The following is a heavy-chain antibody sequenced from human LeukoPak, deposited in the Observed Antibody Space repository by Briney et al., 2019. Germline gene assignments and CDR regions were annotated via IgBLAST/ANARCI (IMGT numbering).Heavy chain of an antibody. V-gene: IGHV3-66*01. Sequence: GGSLRLSCAASGFTVSSNYMNWVRQAPGKGLEWVSVIYRGGSTYYADSVKGRFTISRDNSKNTLYLQMNSLRAEDTAVYYCARDSHDDAFDIWGQGTMVTVSS. CDR1: GFTVSSNY. CDR3: ARDSHDDAFDI. CDR2: IYRGGST. J-gene: IGHJ3*02.